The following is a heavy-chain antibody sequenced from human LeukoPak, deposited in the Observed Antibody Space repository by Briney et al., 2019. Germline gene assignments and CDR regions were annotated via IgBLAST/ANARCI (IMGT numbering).Heavy chain of an antibody. CDR3: ARGRYDGPFDY. CDR2: VYYGGGT. V-gene: IGHV4-31*03. D-gene: IGHD3-3*01. J-gene: IGHJ4*02. Sequence: PSQTLSLTCSVSSASVSSGGSYWSWIRQHPGRGLEWIGYVYYGGGTYYNPSLKSRAFISLDTSKNQFFLNLTSVTAADTAVYYCARGRYDGPFDYWGQGTLVTVSS. CDR1: SASVSSGGSY.